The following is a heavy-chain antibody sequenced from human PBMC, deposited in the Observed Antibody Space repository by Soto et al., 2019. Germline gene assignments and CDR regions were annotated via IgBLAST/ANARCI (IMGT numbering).Heavy chain of an antibody. J-gene: IGHJ4*02. CDR2: VYWNDAK. CDR3: AHLNTRGYYLDA. Sequence: SGPTLVNPTQTLTLTRTFSGFSLTTSEVGVGWIRQPPGKALEWLAHVYWNDAKYYSLSLKSRLTITKDTSKRQVILIMTNIDPLDTATYYCAHLNTRGYYLDAWGQGALVTVSS. V-gene: IGHV2-5*01. CDR1: GFSLTTSEVG.